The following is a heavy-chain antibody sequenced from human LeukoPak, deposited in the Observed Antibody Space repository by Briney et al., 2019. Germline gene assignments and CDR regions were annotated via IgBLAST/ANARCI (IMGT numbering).Heavy chain of an antibody. CDR2: TNPNSGHT. Sequence: ASVKVSCKASVYTFTTYDINWVRQATGQGLEWMGWTNPNSGHTGYAQKFQGRLTITRDTSISTAYMELSSLRSEDTAVYYCARVAGSIDYWGQGTLVTVSS. CDR3: ARVAGSIDY. CDR1: VYTFTTYD. V-gene: IGHV1-8*03. J-gene: IGHJ4*02. D-gene: IGHD6-19*01.